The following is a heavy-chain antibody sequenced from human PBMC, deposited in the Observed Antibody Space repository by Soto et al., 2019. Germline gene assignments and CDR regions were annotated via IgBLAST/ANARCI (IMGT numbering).Heavy chain of an antibody. V-gene: IGHV3-21*01. CDR2: ISSSSTYI. Sequence: GGSLRLSCSASGFTFSTYSMNWVRQAPGKGLEWVSSISSSSTYIYYADSVRGRFTISRDNTKNSLYLQMDSLRAEDTAVYYCAGAATGGFDPWGQGTLVTVSS. CDR1: GFTFSTYS. J-gene: IGHJ5*02. CDR3: AGAATGGFDP. D-gene: IGHD1-26*01.